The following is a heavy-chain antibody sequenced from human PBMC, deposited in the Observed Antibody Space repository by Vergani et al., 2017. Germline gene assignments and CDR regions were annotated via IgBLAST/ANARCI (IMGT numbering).Heavy chain of an antibody. D-gene: IGHD5-12*01. CDR3: ARDKKQLSPRAVDL. CDR1: GASINNDFYY. V-gene: IGHV4-61*02. J-gene: IGHJ3*01. CDR2: IYVSGIT. Sequence: QVQLQESGPGLVKPSQTLSLTCTVSGASINNDFYYLHFFRQPAVKGLDLIVRIYVSGITDYNSSLQSRVSMSVDTSKNQFSLTLTSVTAADTAVYYCARDKKQLSPRAVDLWGQGTMVTVS.